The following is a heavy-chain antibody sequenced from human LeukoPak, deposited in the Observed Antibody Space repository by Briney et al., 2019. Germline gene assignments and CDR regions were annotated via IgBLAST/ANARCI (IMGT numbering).Heavy chain of an antibody. V-gene: IGHV3-9*03. CDR1: EFMFDV. CDR3: TKSPSFTLGGGYLDS. J-gene: IGHJ4*02. CDR2: IRWNSDLI. D-gene: IGHD3-22*01. Sequence: PGGSLRLSCVGSEFMFDVLHWVRHAPGKSLERVSGIRWNSDLIGYADSVKGRFTISRDNDRHTVYLQMNGLRLEDMAFYYCTKSPSFTLGGGYLDSWGQGILVTVSS.